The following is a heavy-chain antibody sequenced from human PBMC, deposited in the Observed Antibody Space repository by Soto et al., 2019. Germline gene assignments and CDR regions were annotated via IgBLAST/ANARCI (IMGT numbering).Heavy chain of an antibody. D-gene: IGHD3-10*01. J-gene: IGHJ4*02. CDR1: GFSFRNYA. V-gene: IGHV3-23*01. CDR3: ARSRNSAVADSFDF. Sequence: EVQLLESGGGLVQPGGSLRLSCAASGFSFRNYAMSWVRQAPGKGLEWISTLTGSSSNIYYADSVKGRFAISRDNSRNTLYLQMNSLRDEDTAVYYCARSRNSAVADSFDFWGQGTLVTVSS. CDR2: LTGSSSNI.